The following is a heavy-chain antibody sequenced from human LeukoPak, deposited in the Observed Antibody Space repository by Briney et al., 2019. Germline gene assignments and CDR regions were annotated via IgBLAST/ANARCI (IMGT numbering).Heavy chain of an antibody. CDR2: ISGSGGST. J-gene: IGHJ6*02. Sequence: PGGSLRLSCAASGFTFSSYAMSWVRQAPGKGLEWVSAISGSGGSTYYADSVKGRFTISRDNSKNTLYLQMNSLRAEDTAVYYCAKGLAPGYCSGGSCYYYGMDVWGQGTTVTVSS. V-gene: IGHV3-23*01. CDR1: GFTFSSYA. D-gene: IGHD2-15*01. CDR3: AKGLAPGYCSGGSCYYYGMDV.